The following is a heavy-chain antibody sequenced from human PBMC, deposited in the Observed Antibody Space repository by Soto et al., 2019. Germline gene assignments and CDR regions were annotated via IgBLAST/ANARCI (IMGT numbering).Heavy chain of an antibody. J-gene: IGHJ2*01. CDR3: ARVKVGDLFRFNWFFDL. CDR1: GGSIGNYY. D-gene: IGHD3-3*01. Sequence: SETLSLTCTVSGGSIGNYYCSWIRQPPGKGLEWIGYIYYSGSTNYNPSLKSRVTISVDTSKNQFSLKLRSVTETDTAVYYCARVKVGDLFRFNWFFDLWGRGTLVTVSS. CDR2: IYYSGST. V-gene: IGHV4-59*08.